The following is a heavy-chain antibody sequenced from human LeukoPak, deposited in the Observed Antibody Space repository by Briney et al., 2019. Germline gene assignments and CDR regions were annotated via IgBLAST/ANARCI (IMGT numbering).Heavy chain of an antibody. J-gene: IGHJ4*02. V-gene: IGHV3-30*04. CDR2: ISYDGSNK. CDR1: GFTFSSYA. D-gene: IGHD2-21*02. Sequence: GGSLRLSCAASGFTFSSYAMHWVRQAPGKGLEWVAVISYDGSNKYYADSVKGRFTISRDNSKNTLYLQMNSLRAEDTAVYYCAKESYCGGDCYSGEYYFDYWGQGTLVTVSS. CDR3: AKESYCGGDCYSGEYYFDY.